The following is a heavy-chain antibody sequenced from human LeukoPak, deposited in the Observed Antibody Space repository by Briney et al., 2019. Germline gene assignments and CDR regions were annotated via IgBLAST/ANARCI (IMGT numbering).Heavy chain of an antibody. J-gene: IGHJ3*02. V-gene: IGHV3-9*01. CDR3: AKDHPYDSSGYYYEAAFDI. CDR2: ISWSSGSI. D-gene: IGHD3-22*01. Sequence: TGGSLRLSCAASGFTFDDYAMHWVRHAPGKGLEWVSGISWSSGSIGYADSVKGRFTISRDNAKNSLYLQMNSLRAEDTALYYCAKDHPYDSSGYYYEAAFDIWGQGTMVTVSS. CDR1: GFTFDDYA.